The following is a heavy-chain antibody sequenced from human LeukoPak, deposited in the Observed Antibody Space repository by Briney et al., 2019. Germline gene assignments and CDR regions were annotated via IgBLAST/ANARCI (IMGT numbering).Heavy chain of an antibody. CDR3: ARDDRSWYDY. CDR2: ISFDGTDA. V-gene: IGHV3-30*04. CDR1: GFTFSSYA. D-gene: IGHD6-13*01. Sequence: HPGTSLRLSCAASGFTFSSYAIHWVRQAPGKGLEWVAVISFDGTDAFYADSVKGRFTISRDNAKNSLYLQMNSLRAEDTAVYYCARDDRSWYDYWGQGTLVTVSS. J-gene: IGHJ4*02.